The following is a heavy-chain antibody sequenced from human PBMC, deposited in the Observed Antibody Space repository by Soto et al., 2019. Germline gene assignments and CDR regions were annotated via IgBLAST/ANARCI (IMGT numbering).Heavy chain of an antibody. J-gene: IGHJ5*02. CDR3: ARGNYGRGSNYKGCFDP. D-gene: IGHD3-10*01. V-gene: IGHV5-51*01. CDR1: GGSCTSYW. CDR2: IFPGDSDT. Sequence: GESVQISGEGSGGSCTSYWGAWVRQMPGKGLEWMGIIFPGDSDTRYSPSFQGQVTISADKSISTAYLQWSSLKASDTAMYYCARGNYGRGSNYKGCFDPWGKGTLVTVSS.